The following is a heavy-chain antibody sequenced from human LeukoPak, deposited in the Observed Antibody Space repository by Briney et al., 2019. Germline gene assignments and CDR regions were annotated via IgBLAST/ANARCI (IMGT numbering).Heavy chain of an antibody. CDR3: AKDRFSGSGSSLFDY. Sequence: GRSLRLSCAASGFTFSTYGMHWVRQAPGKGLEWVAVISYDGSNKYYADSMKGRFTISRDNSKNTLYLQMNSLRAEDTAVYYCAKDRFSGSGSSLFDYWGQGTLVTVSS. CDR2: ISYDGSNK. V-gene: IGHV3-30*18. J-gene: IGHJ4*02. D-gene: IGHD3-10*01. CDR1: GFTFSTYG.